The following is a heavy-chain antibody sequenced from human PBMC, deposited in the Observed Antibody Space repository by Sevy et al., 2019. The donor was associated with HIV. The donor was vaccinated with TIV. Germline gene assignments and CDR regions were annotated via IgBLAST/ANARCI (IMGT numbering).Heavy chain of an antibody. CDR2: IYYTGST. J-gene: IGHJ5*02. D-gene: IGHD5-12*01. CDR3: ARAPPVRSGDDSLNWFDP. V-gene: IGHV4-59*01. CDR1: GGSISAYY. Sequence: SETLSLTCTVSGGSISAYYWSWIRQPPGKGLEYLGYIYYTGSTNYNPSLKSRVTISVDTSKNQFSLKPSSVTAADTAVYYCARAPPVRSGDDSLNWFDPWGQGTLVTVSS.